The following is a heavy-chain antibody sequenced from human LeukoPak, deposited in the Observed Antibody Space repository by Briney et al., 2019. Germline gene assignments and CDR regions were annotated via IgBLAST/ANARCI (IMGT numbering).Heavy chain of an antibody. V-gene: IGHV1-69*13. CDR3: ARVQNSGYTYGYWVYFDY. D-gene: IGHD5-18*01. CDR2: IIPILRTA. J-gene: IGHJ4*02. Sequence: ASVKVSCKASGSGGTFSNYAITWVRQAPGQGLEWMGGIIPILRTASYAQKFQGRVTITADESTTTAYMQLSSLRSDDTAVYYCARVQNSGYTYGYWVYFDYWGQGTLVTVSS. CDR1: GSGGTFSNYA.